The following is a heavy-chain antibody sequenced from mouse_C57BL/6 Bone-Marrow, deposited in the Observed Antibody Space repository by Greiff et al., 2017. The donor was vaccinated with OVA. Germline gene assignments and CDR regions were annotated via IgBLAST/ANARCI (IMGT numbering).Heavy chain of an antibody. D-gene: IGHD2-2*01. J-gene: IGHJ3*01. CDR2: ISDGGSYT. CDR3: TRDGTMVTTVSY. Sequence: EVQGVESGGGLVKPGGSLKLSCAASGFTFSSYAMSWVRQTPEKRLEWVATISDGGSYTYYPDNVKGRFTISRDNAKNNLYLQMSHLKSEDTAMYYCTRDGTMVTTVSYWGQGTLVTVSA. CDR1: GFTFSSYA. V-gene: IGHV5-4*01.